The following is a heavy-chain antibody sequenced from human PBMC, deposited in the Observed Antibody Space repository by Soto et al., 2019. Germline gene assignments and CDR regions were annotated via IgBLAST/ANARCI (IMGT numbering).Heavy chain of an antibody. CDR2: VHYSGTT. CDR3: ARRWAGTDY. Sequence: QVQLQESGPGLVKPSETLSLTCTVSGGSISIFYWNWIRQPPGKGLEWIGYVHYSGTTSYNPSLKSRASISLDTSKNQFSLRLTSVTAADAAAYYCARRWAGTDYWGQGTLVTVSS. D-gene: IGHD3-10*01. CDR1: GGSISIFY. V-gene: IGHV4-59*01. J-gene: IGHJ4*02.